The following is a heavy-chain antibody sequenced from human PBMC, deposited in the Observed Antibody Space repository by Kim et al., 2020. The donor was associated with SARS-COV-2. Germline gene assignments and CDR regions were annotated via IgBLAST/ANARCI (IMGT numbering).Heavy chain of an antibody. CDR3: VRDLNWSFDY. Sequence: GGSLRLSCAASGFTFSSFSMNWVRQAPGKGLEWVSYIGGSGSSVNYADSVEGRFTISRDNAEHSLFLQMNRLRDEDSAVYYCVRDLNWSFDYWGQGALVT. V-gene: IGHV3-48*02. CDR2: IGGSGSSV. D-gene: IGHD1-20*01. J-gene: IGHJ4*02. CDR1: GFTFSSFS.